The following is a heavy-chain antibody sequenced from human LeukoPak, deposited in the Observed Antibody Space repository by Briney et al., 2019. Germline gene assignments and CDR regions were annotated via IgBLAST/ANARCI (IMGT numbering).Heavy chain of an antibody. CDR1: GYTFTSYD. CDR2: MNPNSGNT. CDR3: ARVATISEENVYYYYMDV. J-gene: IGHJ6*03. V-gene: IGHV1-8*03. Sequence: ASVKVSCKASGYTFTSYDINWVRQATGQGLEWMGWMNPNSGNTGYAQKFQGRVTITRNTSISTAYMELSSLRSEDTAVYYCARVATISEENVYYYYMDVWGKGTTVTVSS. D-gene: IGHD5-12*01.